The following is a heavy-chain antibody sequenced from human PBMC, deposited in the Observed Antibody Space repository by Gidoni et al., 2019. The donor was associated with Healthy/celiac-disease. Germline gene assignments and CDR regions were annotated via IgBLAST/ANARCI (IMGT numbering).Heavy chain of an antibody. CDR1: GGSISSGGYY. J-gene: IGHJ4*02. CDR2: LYYSGST. CDR3: ARGGD. Sequence: QVQLQESGPGRVKPSQPLSRTCTVSGGSISSGGYYWSWIRQHPGKGLEWIGYLYYSGSTSYNPALKSRVTISVDPSKNQFSLKLSSVTAADTAVYYCARGGDWGQGTLVTVSS. V-gene: IGHV4-31*03.